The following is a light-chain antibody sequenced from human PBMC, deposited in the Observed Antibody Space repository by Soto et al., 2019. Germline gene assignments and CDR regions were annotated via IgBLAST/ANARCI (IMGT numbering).Light chain of an antibody. V-gene: IGLV2-23*03. CDR1: SSDVGNYNL. Sequence: TQPASVSGSPGQSITISCTGTSSDVGNYNLVSWYQQHPGKAPKLMIYEGSRRPSGVSNRFSGSKSGNTASLTISGLQAEDQADYYCCSYAGSKTFVVFGGGTQLTVL. J-gene: IGLJ3*02. CDR3: CSYAGSKTFVV. CDR2: EGS.